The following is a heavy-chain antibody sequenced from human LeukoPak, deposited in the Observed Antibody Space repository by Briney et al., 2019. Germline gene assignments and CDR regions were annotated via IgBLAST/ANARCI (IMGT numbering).Heavy chain of an antibody. J-gene: IGHJ3*02. Sequence: SETLSLTCTVSGGSISSSSYYWGWIRQPPGKGLEWIGYIYYSGSTYYNPSLKSRVTISVDTSKNQFSLKLSSVTAADTAVYYCAETGATYDAFDIWGQGTMVTVSS. CDR3: AETGATYDAFDI. V-gene: IGHV4-61*05. CDR1: GGSISSSSYY. CDR2: IYYSGST.